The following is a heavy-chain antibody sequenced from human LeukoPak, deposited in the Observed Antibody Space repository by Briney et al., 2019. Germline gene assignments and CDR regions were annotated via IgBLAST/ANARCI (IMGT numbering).Heavy chain of an antibody. CDR3: APFRYYYDSSGYFDY. J-gene: IGHJ4*02. Sequence: SVKVSCKASGGTFSSYAISWVRQAPGQGLEWMGRITPILGIANYAQKFQGRVTITADKSTSTAYMELSSLRSEDTAVYYCAPFRYYYDSSGYFDYWGQGTLVTVSS. CDR2: ITPILGIA. D-gene: IGHD3-22*01. V-gene: IGHV1-69*04. CDR1: GGTFSSYA.